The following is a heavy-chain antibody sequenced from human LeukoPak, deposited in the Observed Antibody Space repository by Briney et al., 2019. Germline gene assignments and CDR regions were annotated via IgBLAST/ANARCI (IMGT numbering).Heavy chain of an antibody. J-gene: IGHJ4*02. CDR3: AKGIAPSYYYDSSGYVNLDY. V-gene: IGHV3-21*04. CDR1: GFTFSSYS. CDR2: ISSSSSYI. Sequence: GGSLRLSCAASGFTFSSYSMNWVRQAPGKGLEWVSSISSSSSYIYYADSVKGRFTISRDNSKNTLYLQMNSLRAEDTAVYYCAKGIAPSYYYDSSGYVNLDYWGQGTLVTVSS. D-gene: IGHD3-22*01.